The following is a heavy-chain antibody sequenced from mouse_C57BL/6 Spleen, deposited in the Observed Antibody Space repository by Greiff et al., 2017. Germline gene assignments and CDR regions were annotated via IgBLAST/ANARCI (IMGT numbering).Heavy chain of an antibody. V-gene: IGHV1-64*01. J-gene: IGHJ4*01. CDR2: IHPNSGST. Sequence: VQLQQPGAELVKPGASVKLSCKASGYTFTSYWMHWVKQRPGQGLEWIGMIHPNSGSTNYNEKFKSKATLTVDKSSSTAYMQLSSLTSEDSAVYYCARSDYDCAMDYWGQGTSVTVSS. CDR3: ARSDYDCAMDY. CDR1: GYTFTSYW. D-gene: IGHD2-4*01.